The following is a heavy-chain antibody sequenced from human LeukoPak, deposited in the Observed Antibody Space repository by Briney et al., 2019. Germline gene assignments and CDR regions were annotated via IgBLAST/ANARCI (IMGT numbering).Heavy chain of an antibody. D-gene: IGHD3-22*01. CDR3: ARGEGYYYDSSGYYDDAFDI. J-gene: IGHJ3*02. CDR1: GGSFSGYY. Sequence: PSETLSLTCAVYGGSFSGYYWSWIRQPPGKGLEWIGRIYTSGSTNYNPSLKSRVTISVDTSKNQFSLKLSSVTAADTAVYYCARGEGYYYDSSGYYDDAFDIWGQGTMVTVSS. CDR2: IYTSGST. V-gene: IGHV4-4*08.